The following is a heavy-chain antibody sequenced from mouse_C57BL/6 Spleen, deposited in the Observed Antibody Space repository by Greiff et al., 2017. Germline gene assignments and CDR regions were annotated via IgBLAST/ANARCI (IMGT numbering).Heavy chain of an antibody. CDR2: IYPRSGNT. Sequence: QVQLQQSGAELARPGASVKLSCKASGYTFTSYGISWVKQRPGQGLAWIGEIYPRSGNTYYNEKFKGKATLTADKSSSTAYMELRSLTSEDSAVYFCARAGAGDFDYWGQGTTLTGSS. V-gene: IGHV1-81*01. CDR3: ARAGAGDFDY. J-gene: IGHJ2*01. CDR1: GYTFTSYG. D-gene: IGHD4-1*01.